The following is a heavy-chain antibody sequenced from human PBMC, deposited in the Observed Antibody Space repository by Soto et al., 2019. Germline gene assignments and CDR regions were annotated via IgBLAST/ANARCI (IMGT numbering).Heavy chain of an antibody. CDR2: IYYSGST. Sequence: QLQLQESGPGLVKPSETLSLTCTVSGGSISSSSYYWGWIRQPPGKGLEWIGSIYYSGSTYYNPSLKSRVTISVDTSKNQFSLKLSSVTAADTAVYYCASTKRHYYFDYWGQETLVTVSS. CDR1: GGSISSSSYY. J-gene: IGHJ4*02. V-gene: IGHV4-39*01. CDR3: ASTKRHYYFDY.